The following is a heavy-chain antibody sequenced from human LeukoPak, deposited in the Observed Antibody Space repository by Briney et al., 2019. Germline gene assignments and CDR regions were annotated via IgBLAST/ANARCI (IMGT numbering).Heavy chain of an antibody. D-gene: IGHD5-18*01. CDR2: ISSSSSYI. V-gene: IGHV3-21*04. J-gene: IGHJ4*02. CDR3: ARGRRIQLWASLGY. Sequence: GGSLSLSCAASGFTFSSYSMSWVRQAPGQGLEWVSSISSSSSYIYYADSVKGRFTISRDNAKNSLYLQMSSLRSEDTAVYYCARGRRIQLWASLGYWGQGTLVTVSS. CDR1: GFTFSSYS.